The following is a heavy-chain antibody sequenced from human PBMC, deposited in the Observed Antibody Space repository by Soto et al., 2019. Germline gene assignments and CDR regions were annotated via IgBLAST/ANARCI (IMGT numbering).Heavy chain of an antibody. V-gene: IGHV3-30*18. D-gene: IGHD3-10*01. CDR3: AKDREDVTMVRGVIGYYYYYGMDV. Sequence: QVQLVESGGGVVQPGRSLRLSCAASGFTFSSYGMHWVRQAPGKGLEWVAVISYDGSNKYYADSVKGRFTISRDNSKNTLYLQMNSLRAEDTAVYYCAKDREDVTMVRGVIGYYYYYGMDVW. J-gene: IGHJ6*01. CDR2: ISYDGSNK. CDR1: GFTFSSYG.